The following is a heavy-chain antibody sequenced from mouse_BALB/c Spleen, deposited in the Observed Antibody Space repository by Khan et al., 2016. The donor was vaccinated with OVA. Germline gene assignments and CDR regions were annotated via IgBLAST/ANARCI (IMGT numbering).Heavy chain of an antibody. J-gene: IGHJ3*01. CDR2: INPNDGDT. Sequence: QVQLKLSGAELVKPGASVKLSCKASGYTFTTYYMYLVKQRPGQGLEWIGEINPNDGDTNFNEKFKIKATLTVDKSSSTVYMQLSSLTSEDSAVYYCTRSGYGTCPYRGQGTLVTVSA. D-gene: IGHD2-1*01. CDR3: TRSGYGTCPY. CDR1: GYTFTTYY. V-gene: IGHV1S81*02.